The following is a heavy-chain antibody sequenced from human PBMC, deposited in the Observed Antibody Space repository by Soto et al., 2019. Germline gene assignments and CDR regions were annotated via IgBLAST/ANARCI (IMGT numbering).Heavy chain of an antibody. CDR3: ASVGYSSSWYTNYYYYYGMDV. Sequence: QVQLVQSGAEVKKPGSSVKVSCKASGGTFSSYAISWVRQAPGQGLEWMGGIIPIFGTANYAQKFQGRVTITADESTSTAYMELSSLRSEDTAVYYCASVGYSSSWYTNYYYYYGMDVWGQGTTVIVSS. J-gene: IGHJ6*02. CDR2: IIPIFGTA. V-gene: IGHV1-69*01. D-gene: IGHD6-13*01. CDR1: GGTFSSYA.